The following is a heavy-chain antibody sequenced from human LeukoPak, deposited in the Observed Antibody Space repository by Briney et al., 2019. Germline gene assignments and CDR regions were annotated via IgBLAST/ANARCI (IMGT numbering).Heavy chain of an antibody. CDR2: ISDDGSNK. CDR1: GFXFRNYG. Sequence: GGSLRLSCAASGFXFRNYGMHCVRQAPGKGLEWVAVISDDGSNKNYADSVRGRFTISRDNSNNTLYLQMNSLRAEDTAVYYCAKDRETTASGTFDYWGQGTLVTVSS. V-gene: IGHV3-30*18. J-gene: IGHJ4*02. D-gene: IGHD6-13*01. CDR3: AKDRETTASGTFDY.